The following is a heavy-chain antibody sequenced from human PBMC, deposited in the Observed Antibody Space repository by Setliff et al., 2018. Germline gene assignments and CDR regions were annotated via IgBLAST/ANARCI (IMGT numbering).Heavy chain of an antibody. D-gene: IGHD2-21*02. J-gene: IGHJ4*02. Sequence: GGSLRLSCVTSGFTFSTYWMHWVRQAPGQGLVWVSVIYSGGSTYYADSVKGRFTISRDNSKNTLYLQMNSLRAEDTAVYYCAREGYCGGDCYSIDWGQGTLVTVSS. CDR3: AREGYCGGDCYSID. V-gene: IGHV3-53*01. CDR1: GFTFSTYW. CDR2: IYSGGST.